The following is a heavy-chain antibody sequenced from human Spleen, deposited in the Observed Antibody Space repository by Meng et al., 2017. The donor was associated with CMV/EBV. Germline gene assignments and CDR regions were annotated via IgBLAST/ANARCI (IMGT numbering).Heavy chain of an antibody. CDR3: ARDSDSSGYQYYYYGMDV. Sequence: SETLSLTCTVFGGSVSSGSYYWSWIRQPPGKGLEWIGYIYYSGSTNYDPSLKSRVTISVDTSKNQFSLKLSSVTAADTAVYYCARDSDSSGYQYYYYGMDVWGQGTTVTVSS. CDR2: IYYSGST. CDR1: GGSVSSGSYY. J-gene: IGHJ6*02. D-gene: IGHD3-22*01. V-gene: IGHV4-61*01.